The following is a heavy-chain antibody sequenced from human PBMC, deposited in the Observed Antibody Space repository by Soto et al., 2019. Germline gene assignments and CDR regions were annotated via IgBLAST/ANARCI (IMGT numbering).Heavy chain of an antibody. CDR1: GGSITNRDNY. V-gene: IGHV4-39*01. Sequence: QLQLQESGPGLVQPSETVSLTCTVSGGSITNRDNYWGWIRQPPGKGLEWIGTVYHSGRTYYNPSLKSRVTMSVDTSKNEFSVRLTSVTAADTAVYYCARLIPYCGGDCYSVGAFDIWGQGTVVTVAS. CDR3: ARLIPYCGGDCYSVGAFDI. J-gene: IGHJ3*02. D-gene: IGHD2-21*02. CDR2: VYHSGRT.